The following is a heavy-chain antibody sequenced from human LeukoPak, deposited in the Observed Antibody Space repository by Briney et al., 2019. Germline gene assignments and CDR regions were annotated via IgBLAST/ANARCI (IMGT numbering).Heavy chain of an antibody. V-gene: IGHV1-2*02. D-gene: IGHD6-13*01. J-gene: IGHJ6*03. CDR3: ARSTPSSWYLLSFYYYYYYMDV. CDR2: INPNSGGT. CDR1: GYTFTGYY. Sequence: GASVKVSCKASGYTFTGYYMHWVRQAPGQGLEWMGWINPNSGGTNHAQKFRGRVTMTRDTSISTAYMELSRLRSDDTAVYYCARSTPSSWYLLSFYYYYYYMDVWGKGTTVTVSS.